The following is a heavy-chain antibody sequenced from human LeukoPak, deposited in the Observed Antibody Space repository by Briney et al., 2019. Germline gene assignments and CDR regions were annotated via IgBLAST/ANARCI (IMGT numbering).Heavy chain of an antibody. CDR3: ASKGGIFTISEVVYNDALAI. CDR2: IKEDGSEK. CDR1: GFTISDYW. D-gene: IGHD2-2*01. Sequence: GGSLRLSCAASGFTISDYWMSWVRQAPGKGLEWVANIKEDGSEKNYVDSAKGRFTISRDNAKNSLYLQMNNLRAEDTAVYYCASKGGIFTISEVVYNDALAIWGQGTMVTVSA. J-gene: IGHJ3*02. V-gene: IGHV3-7*01.